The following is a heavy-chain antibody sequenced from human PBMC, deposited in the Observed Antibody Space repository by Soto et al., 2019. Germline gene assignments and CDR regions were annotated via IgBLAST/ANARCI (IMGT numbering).Heavy chain of an antibody. Sequence: GGSLRLSCAASGFTFSSYAMPWVRQAPGKGLEWVAVISYDGSNKYYADSVKGRFTISRGNSKNTLYLQMNSLSAEDTAVYYCARAPSRCSSSPCCYPGYYYDDEMDVCGQRTTVTVS. CDR3: ARAPSRCSSSPCCYPGYYYDDEMDV. J-gene: IGHJ6*02. CDR2: ISYDGSNK. CDR1: GFTFSSYA. V-gene: IGHV3-30-3*01. D-gene: IGHD2-2*01.